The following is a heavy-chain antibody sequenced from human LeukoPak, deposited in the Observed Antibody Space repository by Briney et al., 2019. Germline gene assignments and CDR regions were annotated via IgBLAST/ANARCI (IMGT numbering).Heavy chain of an antibody. CDR3: ARISHWNVLA. CDR2: IKQDGSEK. CDR1: GFTFDTYW. J-gene: IGHJ5*02. Sequence: GGSLRLSCAASGFTFDTYWMSWVRQAPGKGLEWVANIKQDGSEKYYVDSVKGRFTISRDNAKNSLYLQMNSLRAEDTAVYYCARISHWNVLAWGQGTLVTVSS. D-gene: IGHD1-1*01. V-gene: IGHV3-7*01.